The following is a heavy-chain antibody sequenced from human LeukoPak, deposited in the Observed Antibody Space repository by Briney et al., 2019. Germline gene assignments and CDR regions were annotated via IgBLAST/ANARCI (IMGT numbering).Heavy chain of an antibody. CDR3: ARDQRYSGYDSPWPLYGMDV. V-gene: IGHV1-2*04. J-gene: IGHJ6*02. D-gene: IGHD5-12*01. CDR2: INPNSGGT. Sequence: ASVKVSCKASGYTFTSYYMHWVRQAPGQGLEWMGWINPNSGGTNYAQKFQGWVTMTRDTSISTAYMELSRLRSDDTAVYYCARDQRYSGYDSPWPLYGMDVWGQGTTVTVSS. CDR1: GYTFTSYY.